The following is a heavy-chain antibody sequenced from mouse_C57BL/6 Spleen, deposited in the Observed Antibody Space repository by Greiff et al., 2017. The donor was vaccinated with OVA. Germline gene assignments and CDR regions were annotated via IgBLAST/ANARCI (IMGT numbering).Heavy chain of an antibody. CDR2: IDPSDSYT. D-gene: IGHD4-1*01. V-gene: IGHV1-50*01. J-gene: IGHJ3*01. CDR3: ASWDGFAY. Sequence: QVQLQQPGAELVKPGASVKLSCKASGYTFTSYWMQWVKQRPGQGLEWIGAIDPSDSYTNYNQKFKGKATLTVDTSSSTAYMQLSSLTSEDSAVYYCASWDGFAYWGQGTLVTVSA. CDR1: GYTFTSYW.